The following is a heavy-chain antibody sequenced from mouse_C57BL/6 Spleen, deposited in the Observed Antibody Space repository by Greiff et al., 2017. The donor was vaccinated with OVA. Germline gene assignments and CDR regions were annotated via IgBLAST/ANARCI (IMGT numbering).Heavy chain of an antibody. CDR1: GFTFSSYG. J-gene: IGHJ3*01. Sequence: EVKLMESGGDLVKPGGSLKLSCAASGFTFSSYGMSWVRQTPDKRLEWVATISSGGSYTYYPDSVKGRFTISRDNAKNTLYLQMSSLKSEDTAMYYCARQAGTGAWFAYWGQGTLVTVSA. D-gene: IGHD4-1*01. CDR2: ISSGGSYT. V-gene: IGHV5-6*01. CDR3: ARQAGTGAWFAY.